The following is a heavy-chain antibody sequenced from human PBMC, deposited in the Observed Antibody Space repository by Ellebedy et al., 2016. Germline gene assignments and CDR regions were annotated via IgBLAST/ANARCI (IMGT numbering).Heavy chain of an antibody. J-gene: IGHJ5*02. CDR2: IIPIFGTA. CDR1: GGTFSSYA. CDR3: ARSPPGYSYGYGWFDP. V-gene: IGHV1-69*13. Sequence: SVKVSXXASGGTFSSYAISWVRQAPGQGLEWMGGIIPIFGTANYAQKFQGRVTITADESTSTAYMELSSLRSEDTAVYYCARSPPGYSYGYGWFDPWGQGTLVTVSS. D-gene: IGHD5-18*01.